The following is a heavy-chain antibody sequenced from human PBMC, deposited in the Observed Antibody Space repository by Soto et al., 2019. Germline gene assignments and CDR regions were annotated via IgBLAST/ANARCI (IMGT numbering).Heavy chain of an antibody. V-gene: IGHV4-39*01. CDR3: ATFASSRTWKAADH. D-gene: IGHD1-1*01. CDR1: GDSIGVDTYC. J-gene: IGHJ4*02. Sequence: SETLSLTCTVSGDSIGVDTYCWAWVRQPPGKGLEWIGSFCFTGSTTYNPSLKSRVTVSINTSKTQFSLNLSSVTAADTAVYYCATFASSRTWKAADHWGRGTLVTSPQ. CDR2: FCFTGST.